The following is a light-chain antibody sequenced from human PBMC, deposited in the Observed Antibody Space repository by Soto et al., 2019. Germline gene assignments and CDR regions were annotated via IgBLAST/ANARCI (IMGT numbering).Light chain of an antibody. CDR1: SSDVGGYNY. CDR2: DVS. Sequence: QSVLTQPASVSGSPGQSITISCTGTSSDVGGYNYVSWYQQHPGKAPKLMIYDVSNRPSGVSNRFSGFKSGNTASLTISGLQAEDEAXYYCSSYTSSSTRVFGTGTRSPS. CDR3: SSYTSSSTRV. J-gene: IGLJ1*01. V-gene: IGLV2-14*01.